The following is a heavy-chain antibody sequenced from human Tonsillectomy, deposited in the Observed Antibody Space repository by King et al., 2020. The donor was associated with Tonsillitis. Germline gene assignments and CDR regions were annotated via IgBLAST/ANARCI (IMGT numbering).Heavy chain of an antibody. V-gene: IGHV3-48*01. Sequence: VQLVESGGGLAQPGGSLRLSCAASGFTFSSYNMNWVRQAPGKGLDWVSYISGSSGTIDYADSVKGRFAISRDNARNSLYLQMDSLRAEDTAVYYCVRGRSAGYYGIFDYWGQGMQVDVSS. J-gene: IGHJ4*02. CDR2: ISGSSGTI. CDR3: VRGRSAGYYGIFDY. CDR1: GFTFSSYN. D-gene: IGHD3-9*01.